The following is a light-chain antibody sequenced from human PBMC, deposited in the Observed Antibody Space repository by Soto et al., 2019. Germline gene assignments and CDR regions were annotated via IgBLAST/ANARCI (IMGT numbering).Light chain of an antibody. CDR1: QSVATS. J-gene: IGKJ1*01. V-gene: IGKV3D-15*01. CDR3: QQYNNWPQT. Sequence: VLTQSPATLSVSPGERATLSCRASQSVATSLAWYQQRPGQAPRLLIYGASKRAIGLPARFSGSGSGTEFTLTITSLQSEDFAVYYCQQYNNWPQTFGQGTKVDIK. CDR2: GAS.